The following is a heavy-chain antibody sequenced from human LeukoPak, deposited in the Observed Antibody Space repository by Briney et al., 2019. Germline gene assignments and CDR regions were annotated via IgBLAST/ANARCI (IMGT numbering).Heavy chain of an antibody. CDR3: ARDKGIAGYYYYGMDV. CDR1: GGSISGYY. V-gene: IGHV4-34*01. D-gene: IGHD6-13*01. CDR2: INHSGST. J-gene: IGHJ6*02. Sequence: PSETLSLTCTVSGGSISGYYWSWIRQPPGKGLEWIGEINHSGSTNYNPSLKSRVTISVDTSKNQFSPKLSSVTAADTAVYYCARDKGIAGYYYYGMDVWGQGTTVTVSS.